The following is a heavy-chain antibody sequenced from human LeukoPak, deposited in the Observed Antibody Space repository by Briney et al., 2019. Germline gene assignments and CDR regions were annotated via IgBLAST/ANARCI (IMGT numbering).Heavy chain of an antibody. CDR1: EGTFSSYA. D-gene: IGHD5-18*01. CDR3: ARVPSYGYNWFDP. CDR2: IIPIFGTA. Sequence: ASVRVSCKASEGTFSSYAISWVRQVPGQGLEWMGGIIPIFGTANYAQKFQGRVTITTDESTSTAYMELSSLRSEDTAVYYCARVPSYGYNWFDPWGKGTLVTVSS. V-gene: IGHV1-69*05. J-gene: IGHJ5*02.